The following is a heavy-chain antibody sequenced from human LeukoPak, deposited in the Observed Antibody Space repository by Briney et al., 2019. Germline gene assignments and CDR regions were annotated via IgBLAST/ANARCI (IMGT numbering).Heavy chain of an antibody. Sequence: GGSLRLSCAASGFTFSSYWMSWVRQAPGKGLEWVANIKQDGSEKYYVDSVKGRFTISRDNAKNSLYLQMNSLRAEDTAVYYCAREGDTAMVHDAFDIWGQGTMVTVSS. V-gene: IGHV3-7*01. CDR3: AREGDTAMVHDAFDI. D-gene: IGHD5-18*01. J-gene: IGHJ3*02. CDR2: IKQDGSEK. CDR1: GFTFSSYW.